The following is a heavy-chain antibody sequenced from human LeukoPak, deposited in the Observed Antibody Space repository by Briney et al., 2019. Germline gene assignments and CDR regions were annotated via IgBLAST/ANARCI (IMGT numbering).Heavy chain of an antibody. CDR3: AKSRSGESYYDPYFDY. D-gene: IGHD1-26*01. CDR1: GFTFSSYG. J-gene: IGHJ4*02. V-gene: IGHV3-30*18. CDR2: ISYDGSNK. Sequence: GGSLRLSCAASGFTFSSYGMHWVRQAPGKGLEWVAVISYDGSNKYYAESVKGRFTISRDNSKSTLYLQMNSLRAEDTAVYYCAKSRSGESYYDPYFDYWGQGTLATVSS.